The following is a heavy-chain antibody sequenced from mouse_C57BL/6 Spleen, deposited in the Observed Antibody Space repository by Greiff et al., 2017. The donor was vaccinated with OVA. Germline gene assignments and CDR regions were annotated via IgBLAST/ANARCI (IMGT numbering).Heavy chain of an antibody. D-gene: IGHD2-4*01. Sequence: QVQLQQPGAELVRPGSSVKLSCKASGYTFTSYWMHWVKQRPIQGLEWIGNIDPSDSETHYNQKFKDKATLTVDKSSSTAYMQLSSLTAEDSAVYYCARLEDDYDLAWFAYWGQGTLVTVSA. CDR1: GYTFTSYW. CDR3: ARLEDDYDLAWFAY. V-gene: IGHV1-52*01. CDR2: IDPSDSET. J-gene: IGHJ3*01.